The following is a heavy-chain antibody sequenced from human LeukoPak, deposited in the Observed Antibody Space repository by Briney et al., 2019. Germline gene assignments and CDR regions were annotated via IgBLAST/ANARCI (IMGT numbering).Heavy chain of an antibody. CDR2: IYYSGST. V-gene: IGHV4-31*03. J-gene: IGHJ4*02. Sequence: PSEPLSLTCTVSGGSISSGVYYWSWIRQHPGKGLEWIGYIYYSGSTYYNPSLKSRVTISVDTSKHQFTLKLSSVTAADTAVYYCARTYYYDSSGYDYWGQGTLVTVSS. CDR3: ARTYYYDSSGYDY. D-gene: IGHD3-22*01. CDR1: GGSISSGVYY.